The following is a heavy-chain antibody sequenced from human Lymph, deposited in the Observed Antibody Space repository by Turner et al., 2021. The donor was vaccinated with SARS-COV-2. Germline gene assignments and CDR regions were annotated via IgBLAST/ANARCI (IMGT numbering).Heavy chain of an antibody. CDR1: AFPCSTYS. J-gene: IGHJ4*02. CDR3: ARDIPTTADYFDY. Sequence: EVQLVASGGGLVKPGGSLSLSCAASAFPCSTYSMNWVRQAPGKGLEWISSISSSSSYIYYADSVKGRFTISRDDAKNSLYLQMNSLRAEDTAVYYCARDIPTTADYFDYWGQGTLVTVSS. D-gene: IGHD4-17*01. V-gene: IGHV3-21*01. CDR2: ISSSSSYI.